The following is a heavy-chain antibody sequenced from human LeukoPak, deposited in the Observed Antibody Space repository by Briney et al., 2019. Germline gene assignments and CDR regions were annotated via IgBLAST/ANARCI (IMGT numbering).Heavy chain of an antibody. V-gene: IGHV4-34*01. D-gene: IGHD3-22*01. J-gene: IGHJ6*03. Sequence: SETLSLTCAVYGGSFSGYYWSWIRQPPGKGLEWIGEINHSGSTNYNPSLNSRVTISVDTSKNQFSLKLSSVTAADTAVYYCARPFDYYDSSGYYMRYYYMDVWGKGTTVTVSS. CDR2: INHSGST. CDR3: ARPFDYYDSSGYYMRYYYMDV. CDR1: GGSFSGYY.